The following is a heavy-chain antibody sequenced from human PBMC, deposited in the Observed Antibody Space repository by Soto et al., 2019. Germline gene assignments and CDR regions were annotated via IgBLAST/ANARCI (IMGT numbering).Heavy chain of an antibody. V-gene: IGHV1-8*01. Sequence: ASVKVSCKASGYTSTSYDINWVRQATGQGLEWMGWMNPNSGNTGYVQKFQGRVTMTRNTSISTAYMELSSLRSEDTAVYYCARGLTGTVSDAFDIWGQGTMVTVSS. J-gene: IGHJ3*02. D-gene: IGHD1-1*01. CDR2: MNPNSGNT. CDR3: ARGLTGTVSDAFDI. CDR1: GYTSTSYD.